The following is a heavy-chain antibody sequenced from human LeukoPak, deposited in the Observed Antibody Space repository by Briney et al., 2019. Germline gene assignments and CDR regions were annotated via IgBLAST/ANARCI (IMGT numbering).Heavy chain of an antibody. CDR3: ARDANIVVVPAATYYYYYGMDV. D-gene: IGHD2-2*01. J-gene: IGHJ6*02. V-gene: IGHV1-69*01. Sequence: SVKVSCKASGGTFSSYAISWVRQAPGQGLEWMGGIIPIFGTANYAQKFQGRVTITADESTSTAYMELSSLRSDDTAVYYCARDANIVVVPAATYYYYYGMDVWGQGTTVTVSS. CDR2: IIPIFGTA. CDR1: GGTFSSYA.